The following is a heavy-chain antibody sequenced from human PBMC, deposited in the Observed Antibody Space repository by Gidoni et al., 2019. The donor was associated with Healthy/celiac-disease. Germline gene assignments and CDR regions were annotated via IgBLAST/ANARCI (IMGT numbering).Heavy chain of an antibody. CDR3: ARQDDPFSSGWSYGMDV. CDR2: IYYSGST. D-gene: IGHD6-19*01. Sequence: QLQLQESGPGLVKPSETLSLTCTVSGGSISSSSYYWGWIRQPPGKGLEWIGSIYYSGSTYYNPSLKSRVTISVDTSKNQFSLKLSSVTAADTAVYYCARQDDPFSSGWSYGMDVWGQGTTVTVSS. CDR1: GGSISSSSYY. V-gene: IGHV4-39*01. J-gene: IGHJ6*02.